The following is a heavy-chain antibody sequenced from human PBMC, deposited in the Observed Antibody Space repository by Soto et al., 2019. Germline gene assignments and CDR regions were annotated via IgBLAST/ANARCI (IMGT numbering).Heavy chain of an antibody. CDR2: INPSGGST. J-gene: IGHJ4*02. CDR3: ARSGGHSSSSLFPPDY. D-gene: IGHD6-6*01. Sequence: ASVKVSCKASGYTFTSYYMHWVRQAPGQGLEWMGIINPSGGSTSNAQKFQGRVTMTRDTSTSTVYMELSSLRSEDTAVYYCARSGGHSSSSLFPPDYWGQGTLVTVSS. CDR1: GYTFTSYY. V-gene: IGHV1-46*01.